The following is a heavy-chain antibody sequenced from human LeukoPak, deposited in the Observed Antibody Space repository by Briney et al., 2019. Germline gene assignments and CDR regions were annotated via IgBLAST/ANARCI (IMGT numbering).Heavy chain of an antibody. Sequence: GGSLRLSCAASGFSVSLNYMNWVRQAPGKGLEWVSILYSGSDTYYADSVKGRFTISRDSSKNMLFLHMNSLRAEDTAVYYCARVRDHFHWYLDLWGRGTLVTVSS. J-gene: IGHJ2*01. CDR3: ARVRDHFHWYLDL. CDR1: GFSVSLNY. D-gene: IGHD3-3*02. CDR2: LYSGSDT. V-gene: IGHV3-53*01.